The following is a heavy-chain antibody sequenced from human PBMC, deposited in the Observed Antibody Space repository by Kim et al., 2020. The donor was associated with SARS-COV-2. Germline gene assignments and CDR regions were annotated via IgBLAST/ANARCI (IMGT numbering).Heavy chain of an antibody. Sequence: GGSLRLSCAASGFGFDTHSMNWVRQAPGKGLEWVSSIGGTSNYIYYADSVKGRFTISRDNAKNSLFLQMNSLRAEDTAVYYCARGGYCSNTGCYFYYYALDVWGQGTTVTVSS. CDR3: ARGGYCSNTGCYFYYYALDV. D-gene: IGHD2-2*01. V-gene: IGHV3-21*01. CDR1: GFGFDTHS. CDR2: IGGTSNYI. J-gene: IGHJ6*02.